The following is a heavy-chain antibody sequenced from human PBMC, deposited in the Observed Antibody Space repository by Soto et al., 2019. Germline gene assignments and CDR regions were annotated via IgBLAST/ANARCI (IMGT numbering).Heavy chain of an antibody. Sequence: QLQLQESGPGLVKPSETLSLTCTVSGGSISSSSYYWGWIRQPPGKGLEWIGSIYYSGSTYYNPSPTRRVTLSVDTSKTQFSLKLSSVTAADTAVYYCRVWDGDASFYSYYGMDVWGQGTTVTVSS. CDR1: GGSISSSSYY. J-gene: IGHJ6*02. D-gene: IGHD4-17*01. CDR2: IYYSGST. CDR3: RVWDGDASFYSYYGMDV. V-gene: IGHV4-39*01.